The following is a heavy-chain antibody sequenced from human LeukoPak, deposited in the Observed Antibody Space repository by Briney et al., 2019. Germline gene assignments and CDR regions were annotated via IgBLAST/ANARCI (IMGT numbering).Heavy chain of an antibody. V-gene: IGHV4-34*01. J-gene: IGHJ3*02. D-gene: IGHD3-16*02. Sequence: KPSETLSLTCAVYGGSFSGYYWSWIRQPPGKGLEWIGEINHSGSTNYNPSLKSRVTISVDTSKNQFSLKLSSVTAADTAVYYCARGRPYDYVWGSYRYPRGAFDIWGQGTMVTVSS. CDR2: INHSGST. CDR3: ARGRPYDYVWGSYRYPRGAFDI. CDR1: GGSFSGYY.